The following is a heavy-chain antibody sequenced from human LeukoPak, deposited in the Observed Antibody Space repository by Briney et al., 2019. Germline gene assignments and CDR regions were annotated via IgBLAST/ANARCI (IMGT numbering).Heavy chain of an antibody. V-gene: IGHV4-61*02. Sequence: SETLSLTCTVSGGSISSSSYYWSWIRQPAGKGLEWIGRIYTSGSTNYNPSLKSRVTISVDTSKNQFSLKLSSVTAADTAVYYCARGGHYYDSSGYYGYWGQGTLVTVSS. CDR3: ARGGHYYDSSGYYGY. D-gene: IGHD3-22*01. CDR1: GGSISSSSYY. J-gene: IGHJ4*02. CDR2: IYTSGST.